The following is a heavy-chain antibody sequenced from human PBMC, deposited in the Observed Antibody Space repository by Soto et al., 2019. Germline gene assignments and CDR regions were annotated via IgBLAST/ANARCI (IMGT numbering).Heavy chain of an antibody. J-gene: IGHJ6*02. CDR2: IDPSDSYT. V-gene: IGHV5-10-1*01. CDR3: AVGRDYLASYYYGMDV. D-gene: IGHD4-17*01. CDR1: GYSFTSYW. Sequence: PGESLKISCKGSGYSFTSYWISWVRQMPGKGLEWMGRIDPSDSYTNYSPSFQGHVTISADTSISTAYLQWSSLKASDTAMYYCAVGRDYLASYYYGMDVWGQGTTVTVSS.